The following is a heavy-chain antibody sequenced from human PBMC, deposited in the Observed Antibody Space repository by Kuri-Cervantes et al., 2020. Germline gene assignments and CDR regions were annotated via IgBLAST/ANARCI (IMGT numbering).Heavy chain of an antibody. Sequence: GESLKISCMGSGYTFSTYWIGWVRQMPGKGLEWMGIIYPYDSDTTYSPSFQGQVTISADKSISTAYLQWSSLKASDTAMYYCARSYAVDTAGSGYFDYWGQGTLVTVSS. V-gene: IGHV5-51*01. CDR2: IYPYDSDT. J-gene: IGHJ4*02. D-gene: IGHD5-18*01. CDR1: GYTFSTYW. CDR3: ARSYAVDTAGSGYFDY.